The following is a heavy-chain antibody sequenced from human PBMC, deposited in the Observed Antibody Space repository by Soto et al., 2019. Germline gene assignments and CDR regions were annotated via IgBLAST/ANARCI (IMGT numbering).Heavy chain of an antibody. CDR3: ARERTEYSSGWYKGVFDY. CDR1: GYTFTSYG. V-gene: IGHV1-18*01. Sequence: GASVKVSCKASGYTFTSYGISWVRQAPGQGLEWMGWISAYNGNTNYAQKLQGRVTMTTDTSTSTAYMELRSLRSDDTAVYYCARERTEYSSGWYKGVFDYWGQGTRVTVPS. D-gene: IGHD6-19*01. CDR2: ISAYNGNT. J-gene: IGHJ4*02.